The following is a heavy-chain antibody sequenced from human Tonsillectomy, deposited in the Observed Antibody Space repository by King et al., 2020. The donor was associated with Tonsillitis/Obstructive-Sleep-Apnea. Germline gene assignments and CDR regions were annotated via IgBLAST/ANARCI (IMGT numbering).Heavy chain of an antibody. CDR2: IDPSDSYV. J-gene: IGHJ6*02. CDR3: ARRVDTAMDSDFYYGMDV. CDR1: GYSFSNYW. D-gene: IGHD5-18*01. V-gene: IGHV5-10-1*01. Sequence: QLVQSGAEVKKPGESLRISCQGSGYSFSNYWISWVRQMPGKGLEWMGRIDPSDSYVNSSPSFQGHVIISVDRSINSAYLKWSSLKASDTAIYYCARRVDTAMDSDFYYGMDVWGQGTTVTVSS.